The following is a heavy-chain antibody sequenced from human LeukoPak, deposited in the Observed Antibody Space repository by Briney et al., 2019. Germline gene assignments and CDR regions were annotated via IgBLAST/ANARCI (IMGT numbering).Heavy chain of an antibody. Sequence: GGSLRLSCAVSRVTFTNYAMSWVRQAPGKGLEWVSTVSGIGESPYYEVPVKGRFTMSRDNSKNTLYLQMNSLRAEDTAVYHCAKAGGRYCSSATCNRYDYWGQGALVIVSS. D-gene: IGHD2-2*02. J-gene: IGHJ4*02. CDR2: VSGIGESP. CDR3: AKAGGRYCSSATCNRYDY. CDR1: RVTFTNYA. V-gene: IGHV3-23*02.